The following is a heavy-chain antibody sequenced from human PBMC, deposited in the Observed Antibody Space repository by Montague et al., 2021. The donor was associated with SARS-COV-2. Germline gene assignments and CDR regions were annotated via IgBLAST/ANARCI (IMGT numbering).Heavy chain of an antibody. Sequence: TLSLTCTVYGGSVSSGSYSWSWIRQPAGKGLEWIGSLYSSGSSNYNPSLKSRVTISVDTSKYQLSLKLTSVTPADTAVYYCAIAFSLTTMGFDYWGRGTLVTVSS. D-gene: IGHD1-1*01. J-gene: IGHJ4*02. CDR1: GGSVSSGSYS. CDR2: LYSSGSS. V-gene: IGHV4-61*02. CDR3: AIAFSLTTMGFDY.